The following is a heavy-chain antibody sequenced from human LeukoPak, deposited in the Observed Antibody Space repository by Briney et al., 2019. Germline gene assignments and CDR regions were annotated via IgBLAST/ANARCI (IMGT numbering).Heavy chain of an antibody. D-gene: IGHD2-15*01. J-gene: IGHJ4*02. CDR2: IRGSASIT. V-gene: IGHV3-23*01. CDR3: ATGAASIGWLSHDH. Sequence: AGGSLRLSCAASGFTFSSFSMSWVRQTPGKGLEWVSDIRGSASITKYADSVKGRFIISRDNSKNTLFLQMNGLTAEDTAVYYCATGAASIGWLSHDHWGQGTLVTVSS. CDR1: GFTFSSFS.